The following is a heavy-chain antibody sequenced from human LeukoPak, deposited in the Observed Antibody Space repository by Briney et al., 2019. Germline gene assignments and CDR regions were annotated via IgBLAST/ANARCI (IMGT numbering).Heavy chain of an antibody. J-gene: IGHJ6*03. CDR3: ARGLTPYYMDV. CDR2: IYYSGST. V-gene: IGHV4-61*01. Sequence: SETLSLTCTVSGYSISTGYYWDWIRQPPGKGLEWIGYIYYSGSTNYNPSLKSRVTISVDTSKNQFSLKLSSVTAADTAVYYCARGLTPYYMDVWGKGTTVTISS. CDR1: GYSISTGYY.